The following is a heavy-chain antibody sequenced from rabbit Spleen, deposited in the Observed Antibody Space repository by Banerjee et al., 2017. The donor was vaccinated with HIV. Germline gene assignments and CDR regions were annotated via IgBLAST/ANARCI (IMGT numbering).Heavy chain of an antibody. CDR1: GVSFSFSSY. D-gene: IGHD8-1*01. J-gene: IGHJ6*01. CDR2: IDSGSSGFT. V-gene: IGHV1S40*01. Sequence: QSLEESGGDLVKPGASLTLTCTASGVSFSFSSYMCWVRQAPGKGLEWIACIDSGSSGFTYFASWAKGRFTISKTSSTTVTLQTTSLTAADTATYFCARDSGSSFSSYGMDLWGQGTLVTVS. CDR3: ARDSGSSFSSYGMDL.